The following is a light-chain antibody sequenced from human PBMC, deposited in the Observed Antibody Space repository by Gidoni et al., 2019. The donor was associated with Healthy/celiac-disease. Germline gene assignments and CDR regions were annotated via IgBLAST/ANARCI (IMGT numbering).Light chain of an antibody. V-gene: IGKV3-20*01. J-gene: IGKJ1*01. CDR3: QQYGSSPWT. CDR1: QSVSSSY. Sequence: DIVLTQSPGTLSLSPGERATLSCRASQSVSSSYLAWYQQKPGQAPRLLIDGASSRATGIPDRFSGSGSGTDFTLTISRLEPEYFAVYYCQQYGSSPWTFGQXTKVEIK. CDR2: GAS.